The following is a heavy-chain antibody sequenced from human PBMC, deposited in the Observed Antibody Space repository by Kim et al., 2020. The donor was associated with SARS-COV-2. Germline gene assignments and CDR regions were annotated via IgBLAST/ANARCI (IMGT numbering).Heavy chain of an antibody. D-gene: IGHD6-13*01. Sequence: ASVKVSCKASGYTFTSYDINWVRQATGQGLEWMGWMNPNSGNTGYAQKFQGRVTMTRNTSISTAYMELSSLRSEDTAVYYCASSSSAYYYYYGMDVWGQGTTVTVSS. CDR3: ASSSSAYYYYYGMDV. CDR1: GYTFTSYD. V-gene: IGHV1-8*01. J-gene: IGHJ6*02. CDR2: MNPNSGNT.